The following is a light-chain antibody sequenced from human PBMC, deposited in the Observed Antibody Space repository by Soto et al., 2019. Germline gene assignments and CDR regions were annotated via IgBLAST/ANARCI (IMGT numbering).Light chain of an antibody. Sequence: QTVVTQEPSLTVSPGGTVTLTCASSTGAVTSGYYPNWFQQKPGQAPRALIYSINNKHSWTPARFSGSLLGGKAALTLSGVQPEDEAEYYCLLYYGGAVVFGGGTKLTVL. CDR1: TGAVTSGYY. J-gene: IGLJ3*02. CDR2: SIN. CDR3: LLYYGGAVV. V-gene: IGLV7-43*01.